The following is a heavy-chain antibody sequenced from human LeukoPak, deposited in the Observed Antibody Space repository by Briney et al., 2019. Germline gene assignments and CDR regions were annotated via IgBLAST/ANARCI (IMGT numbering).Heavy chain of an antibody. Sequence: GGSLRLSCAASGFTFSSYGMHWVRQAPGKGLEWVAFIRYDGSNKYYADSVKGRFTISRDNSKNTLYLQMNSLRAEDTAVYYCAKVLTYYYGSGSYPVTDYWGQGTLVTVSS. V-gene: IGHV3-30*02. J-gene: IGHJ4*02. CDR1: GFTFSSYG. CDR2: IRYDGSNK. CDR3: AKVLTYYYGSGSYPVTDY. D-gene: IGHD3-10*01.